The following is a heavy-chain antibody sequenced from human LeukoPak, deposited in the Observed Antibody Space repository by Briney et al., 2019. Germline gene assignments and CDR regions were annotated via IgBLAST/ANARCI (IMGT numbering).Heavy chain of an antibody. CDR3: ARGDDYGYYFDY. V-gene: IGHV3-48*01. Sequence: SGGSLRLSCAASGFTFRSYSMNWVRQAPGKGLEWVSYITSSSDTTYYADSVKGRFTISRDNAKNSLYLQMNCLRAEDTAVYYCARGDDYGYYFDYWGQGTLVTVSS. CDR1: GFTFRSYS. J-gene: IGHJ4*02. D-gene: IGHD4-17*01. CDR2: ITSSSDTT.